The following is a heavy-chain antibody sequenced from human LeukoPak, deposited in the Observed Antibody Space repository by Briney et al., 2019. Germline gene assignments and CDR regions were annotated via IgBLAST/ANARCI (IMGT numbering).Heavy chain of an antibody. J-gene: IGHJ6*02. Sequence: GGSLRLSCTASGFTFSSYAMNWLRQAPGKGLEWVSGIGAGGTFTYYADSVKGRFTISRDNSRNTLYLQMNSLRAEDTALYYCASHGVWFGELSSYYYYGMDVWGQGTTVTVSS. D-gene: IGHD3-10*01. V-gene: IGHV3-23*01. CDR3: ASHGVWFGELSSYYYYGMDV. CDR2: IGAGGTFT. CDR1: GFTFSSYA.